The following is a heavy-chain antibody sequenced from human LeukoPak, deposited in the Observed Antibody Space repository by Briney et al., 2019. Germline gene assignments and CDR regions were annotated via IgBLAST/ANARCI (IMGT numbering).Heavy chain of an antibody. J-gene: IGHJ4*02. CDR1: GFTFSSYW. D-gene: IGHD4-23*01. CDR2: ISAGSNG. CDR3: AGGFYGGVFDY. V-gene: IGHV3-23*01. Sequence: GGSLRLSCAASGFTFSSYWMHWVRQAPGKGLEWVSVISAGSNGYYADSVKGRFTVSRDNSKNTLYLQMNSLRAEDTAVYYCAGGFYGGVFDYWGQGTLVTVSS.